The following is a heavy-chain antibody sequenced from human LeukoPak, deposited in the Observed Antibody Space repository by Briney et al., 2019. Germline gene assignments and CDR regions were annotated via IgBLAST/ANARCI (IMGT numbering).Heavy chain of an antibody. V-gene: IGHV4-59*08. Sequence: SETLSLTCTVSGGSISSYYWSWIRQPPGKGLEWIGYIYYSGSTNYNPSLKSRVTISVDTSKNQFSLKLSSVTAADTAVYYCARRGYYYDSSGSAFDIWGQGTMVTVSS. D-gene: IGHD3-22*01. J-gene: IGHJ3*02. CDR1: GGSISSYY. CDR2: IYYSGST. CDR3: ARRGYYYDSSGSAFDI.